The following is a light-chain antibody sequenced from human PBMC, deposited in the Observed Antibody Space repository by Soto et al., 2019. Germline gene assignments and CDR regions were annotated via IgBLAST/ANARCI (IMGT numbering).Light chain of an antibody. J-gene: IGKJ5*01. CDR2: LGS. CDR3: MQARQTPIT. Sequence: DIVMTQSPLSLPVTPGEPASISCRSSQSLQHSNGRNYLDWYLQKPGQSPQLLIYLGSNRASGVADRLSGSGSGTDFTLKIRRVEADDVGVYYCMQARQTPITFGQVTPLEIK. V-gene: IGKV2-28*01. CDR1: QSLQHSNGRNY.